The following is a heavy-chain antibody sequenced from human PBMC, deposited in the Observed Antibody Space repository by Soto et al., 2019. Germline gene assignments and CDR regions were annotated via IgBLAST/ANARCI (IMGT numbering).Heavy chain of an antibody. V-gene: IGHV3-30*18. CDR3: GKDAGDYVTYYYGVDV. Sequence: QVQLVESGGGVVQPGTSLRLSCAASGFTFKTHAMHWVRQAPGKGLERMAVIAYDGNEKFYADSVKGRFTISRYNSNHALYLKINTVRSQDTAVYYCGKDAGDYVTYYYGVDVWGQGTTVTVSS. CDR2: IAYDGNEK. CDR1: GFTFKTHA. D-gene: IGHD3-10*02. J-gene: IGHJ6*02.